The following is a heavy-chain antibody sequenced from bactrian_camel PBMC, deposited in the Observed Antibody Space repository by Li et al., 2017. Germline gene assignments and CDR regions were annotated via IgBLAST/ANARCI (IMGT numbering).Heavy chain of an antibody. CDR1: GATLTSYA. Sequence: DVQLVESGGGLVQPGGSLRLSCEASGATLTSYAMTWVRQAPGKGLEWVSGIDRSGASTDLADSVKGRFTISRDNAKNTLYLQMNSLKSEDTALYYCVKLAAEDPKAYDVAYWGQGTQVTVS. CDR2: IDRSGAST. CDR3: VKLAAEDPKAYDVAY. V-gene: IGHV3S31*01. D-gene: IGHD1*01. J-gene: IGHJ4*01.